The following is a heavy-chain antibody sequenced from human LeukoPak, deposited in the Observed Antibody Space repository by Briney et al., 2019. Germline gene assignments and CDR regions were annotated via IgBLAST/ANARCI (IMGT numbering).Heavy chain of an antibody. V-gene: IGHV4-4*07. CDR2: IYTSGST. D-gene: IGHD3-10*01. J-gene: IGHJ5*02. CDR1: GGSISSHY. CDR3: ARLITSYMRGLLGGWSDP. Sequence: PTETLSLTCSVPGGSISSHYWNWVRQTAGKGLEWIERIYTSGSTYSNPSLKSRVTMSVDTSKNQYSLKLSSVTAADTAIYYCARLITSYMRGLLGGWSDPWGQGTPVTVSS.